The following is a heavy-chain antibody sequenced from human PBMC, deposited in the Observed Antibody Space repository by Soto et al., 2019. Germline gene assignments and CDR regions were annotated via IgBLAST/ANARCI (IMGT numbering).Heavy chain of an antibody. D-gene: IGHD6-13*01. V-gene: IGHV4-39*07. J-gene: IGHJ4*02. CDR2: MYYSGST. Sequence: PSETLSLTCTVSGGSITTGSYFWGWIRQPPGRGLEWIGNMYYSGSTYYNPPLKSRVTISVDTSKNQFSLKLRSVTAADTAVYYCARGVRAAAGTDFDYWGQGTLVTVSS. CDR3: ARGVRAAAGTDFDY. CDR1: GGSITTGSYF.